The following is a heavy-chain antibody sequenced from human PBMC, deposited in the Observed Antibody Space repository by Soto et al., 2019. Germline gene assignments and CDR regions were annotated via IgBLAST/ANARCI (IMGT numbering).Heavy chain of an antibody. V-gene: IGHV3-23*01. CDR1: GFTFSSYA. CDR3: AKDPDYVGAFDI. CDR2: ISGSGGST. J-gene: IGHJ3*02. D-gene: IGHD4-17*01. Sequence: EVQLLESGGGLVQPGGSLRLSCAASGFTFSSYAMSWVRQAPGKGLEWVSAISGSGGSTYYADSVKGRFTISRDNSKNTLYLQMNSLRAEVTAVYYCAKDPDYVGAFDIWGQGTMVTVSS.